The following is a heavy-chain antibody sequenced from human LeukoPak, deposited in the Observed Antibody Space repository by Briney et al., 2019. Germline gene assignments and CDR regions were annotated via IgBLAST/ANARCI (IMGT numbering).Heavy chain of an antibody. CDR1: GYTLTDYA. V-gene: IGHV1-3*01. D-gene: IGHD2-15*01. J-gene: IGHJ5*02. CDR3: ARRLAYCSGGSCGTGGWFDP. Sequence: ASVKVSCKASGYTLTDYALHWVRQVPGQRLEWMGWMNAGNGNTKYSQKFQGRVTITRDTSASTAYMELSSPRSEDTAVYYCARRLAYCSGGSCGTGGWFDPWGQETLVSVSS. CDR2: MNAGNGNT.